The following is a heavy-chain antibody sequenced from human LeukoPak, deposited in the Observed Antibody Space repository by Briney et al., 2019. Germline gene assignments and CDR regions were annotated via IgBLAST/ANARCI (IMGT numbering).Heavy chain of an antibody. V-gene: IGHV4-59*12. CDR3: ARVPLHYYGSGVNWFDP. CDR1: GGSISSYY. Sequence: PSETLTLTCTVSGGSISSYYWSWIRQPPGKGLEWIGYIYYSGSTNYNPSLKSRVTISVDKSKNQFSLKLSSVTAADTAVYYCARVPLHYYGSGVNWFDPWGQGTLLTVSS. CDR2: IYYSGST. D-gene: IGHD3-10*01. J-gene: IGHJ5*02.